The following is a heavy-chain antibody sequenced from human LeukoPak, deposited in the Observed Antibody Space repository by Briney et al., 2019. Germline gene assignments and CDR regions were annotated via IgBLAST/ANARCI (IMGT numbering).Heavy chain of an antibody. D-gene: IGHD1-1*01. J-gene: IGHJ3*02. Sequence: PGGSLRLSCEASGFTFRSDGMSWVRQAPGKGLEWVSFISGTGLSTYYTDSVKGRFTISRDNSKNTLYLQMNTLRVKDTAIYYCAKLMRHMMEDVYDIWGQGTMVTVSS. CDR1: GFTFRSDG. CDR3: AKLMRHMMEDVYDI. V-gene: IGHV3-23*01. CDR2: ISGTGLST.